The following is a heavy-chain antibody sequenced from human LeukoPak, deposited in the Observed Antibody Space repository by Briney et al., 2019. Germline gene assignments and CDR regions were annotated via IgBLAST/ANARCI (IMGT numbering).Heavy chain of an antibody. CDR1: GFNFANHA. CDR2: ISGGGDIT. CDR3: VREDTPATANY. V-gene: IGHV3-23*01. Sequence: GGSLRLSCAASGFNFANHAMSWVRQTPGKGLEWVSAISGGGDITYYADSVTGRFTISRDNSKDTLFLQMHSLRPGDTAVYYCVREDTPATANYWGQGTLVTVTS. J-gene: IGHJ4*02. D-gene: IGHD2-21*02.